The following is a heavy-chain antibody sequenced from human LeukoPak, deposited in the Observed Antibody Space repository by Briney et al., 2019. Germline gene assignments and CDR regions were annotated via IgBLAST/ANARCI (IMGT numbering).Heavy chain of an antibody. D-gene: IGHD6-19*01. CDR1: GYTFTSYA. Sequence: GASVKVSCKASGYTFTSYAISWVRQAPGQGLEWMGGIIPIFGTANYAQKFQGRVTITADESTSTAYMELSSLRSEDTAVYYCARVEYSSGWYDYFDYWGQGTLVTVSS. V-gene: IGHV1-69*13. CDR3: ARVEYSSGWYDYFDY. J-gene: IGHJ4*02. CDR2: IIPIFGTA.